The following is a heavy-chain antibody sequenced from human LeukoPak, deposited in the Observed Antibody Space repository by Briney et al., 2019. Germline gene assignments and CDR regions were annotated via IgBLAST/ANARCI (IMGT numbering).Heavy chain of an antibody. CDR1: GGSIGGGGYY. CDR2: IYYSGST. CDR3: ARMDYGDYWMDY. Sequence: PSETLSLTCTVSGGSIGGGGYYWSWIRQHPGKGLEWIGYIYYSGSTYYNPSLKSRVTISVDTSKNQFSLKLSSVTAADTAVFYCARMDYGDYWMDYWGQGALLTVSS. V-gene: IGHV4-31*03. D-gene: IGHD4-17*01. J-gene: IGHJ4*02.